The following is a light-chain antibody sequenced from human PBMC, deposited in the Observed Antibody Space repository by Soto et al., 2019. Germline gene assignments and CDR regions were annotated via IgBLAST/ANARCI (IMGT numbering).Light chain of an antibody. Sequence: EIVLTQSTATLSLSPGERATLSCRASQRVSSYLAWYQQKPGQAPRLLISDASNRATGIPARFSGSGSGTDFPLTVSSLEPEDFAVYYCQQRRDWPLTFGGGTKVEI. V-gene: IGKV3-11*01. CDR1: QRVSSY. J-gene: IGKJ4*01. CDR3: QQRRDWPLT. CDR2: DAS.